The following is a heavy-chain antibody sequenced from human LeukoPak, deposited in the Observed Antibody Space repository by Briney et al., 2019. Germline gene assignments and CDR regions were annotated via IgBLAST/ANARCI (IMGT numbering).Heavy chain of an antibody. CDR2: IKSKTDGGTT. J-gene: IGHJ4*02. Sequence: PGGSLRLSCAASGFTFSNAWMNWVRQAPGKGLEWVGRIKSKTDGGTTDYAAPVKGRFTISRDDSKNTLYLQMNSLRAEDTAVYYCARGPPYSSSWYNPYYYFDYWGQGTLVTVSS. V-gene: IGHV3-15*07. D-gene: IGHD6-13*01. CDR3: ARGPPYSSSWYNPYYYFDY. CDR1: GFTFSNAW.